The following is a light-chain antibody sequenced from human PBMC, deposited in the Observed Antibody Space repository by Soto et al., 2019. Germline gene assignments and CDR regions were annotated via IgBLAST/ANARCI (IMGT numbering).Light chain of an antibody. CDR1: QSINRH. CDR2: GAS. J-gene: IGKJ1*01. V-gene: IGKV3-15*01. Sequence: EIVLTQSPATLSLSPGAIATLSCRASQSINRHLAWYRQKPGQAPRLLIYGASTRATGIPARFSGSGSGTEFTLTISSLQSEDFAVYYCQQYKNGPWKFGQGTRWIS. CDR3: QQYKNGPWK.